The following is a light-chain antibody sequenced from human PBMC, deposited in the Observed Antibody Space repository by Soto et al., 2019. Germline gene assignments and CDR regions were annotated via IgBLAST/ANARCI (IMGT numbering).Light chain of an antibody. CDR1: SSDVGYYNY. CDR3: ISFTASSTDV. V-gene: IGLV2-14*01. Sequence: QSVLTQPASVSGSPGQSITISCTGTSSDVGYYNYVSWYQHHPGKAPKLMIYEVSNRPSGVSNRFSGSKSGNTASLTVSGLRAEDEADYYCISFTASSTDVFGTGTKVTVL. J-gene: IGLJ1*01. CDR2: EVS.